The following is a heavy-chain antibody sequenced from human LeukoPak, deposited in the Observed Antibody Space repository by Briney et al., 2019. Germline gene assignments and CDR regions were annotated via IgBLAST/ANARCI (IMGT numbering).Heavy chain of an antibody. D-gene: IGHD2-2*01. CDR2: IYPGDSDT. CDR3: ARSGVPAANWFDP. CDR1: GYSFTSYW. Sequence: GESLKISCKGSGYSFTSYWIGWVRQMPGKGLEWMGIIYPGDSDTRYSPSFQGQVTISADKSISTAYLQWSSLRASDTAMYYCARSGVPAANWFDPWGQGTLVTVSS. V-gene: IGHV5-51*03. J-gene: IGHJ5*02.